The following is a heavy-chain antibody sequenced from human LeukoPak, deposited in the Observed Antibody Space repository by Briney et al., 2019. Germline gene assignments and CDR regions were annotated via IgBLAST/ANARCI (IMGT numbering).Heavy chain of an antibody. CDR1: GYSISSGYY. CDR2: IYHSGST. CDR3: ARHGVAGTPYYFDY. V-gene: IGHV4-38-2*01. D-gene: IGHD6-19*01. Sequence: PSETLSLTCAVSGYSISSGYYWGWIRRPPEKGLEWIGSIYHSGSTYYNPSLKSRVTISVDTSKNQFSLKLSSVTAADTAVYYCARHGVAGTPYYFDYWGQGTLVTVSS. J-gene: IGHJ4*02.